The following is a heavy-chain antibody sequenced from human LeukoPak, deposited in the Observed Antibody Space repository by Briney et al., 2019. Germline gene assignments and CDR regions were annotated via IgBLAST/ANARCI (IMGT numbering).Heavy chain of an antibody. CDR1: GFAFTTYW. CDR3: TKGTIWLPFDY. V-gene: IGHV3-7*05. J-gene: IGHJ4*02. CDR2: ISPDGSEK. D-gene: IGHD5-18*01. Sequence: GGSLRLSCAASGFAFTTYWMSWVRQAPGKGREWVAKISPDGSEKYYVDSVKGRFTISRDNSKNTLYLQMNRLRAEDTAVYYCTKGTIWLPFDYWGQGTLVTVSS.